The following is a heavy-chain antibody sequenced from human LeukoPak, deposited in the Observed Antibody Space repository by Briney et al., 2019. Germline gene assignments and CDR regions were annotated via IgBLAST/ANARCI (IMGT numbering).Heavy chain of an antibody. CDR3: ARESDFWNGYYYFDY. V-gene: IGHV3-48*04. CDR1: GFTFSDYS. J-gene: IGHJ4*02. D-gene: IGHD3-3*01. Sequence: SGGSLRLSCIASGFTFSDYSMNWVRQAPGKGLEWVSYISSGGSTIYYADSVKGRFTISRDNAKNSLYLQTNSLRAEDTAVYYCARESDFWNGYYYFDYWGQGTLVTVSS. CDR2: ISSGGSTI.